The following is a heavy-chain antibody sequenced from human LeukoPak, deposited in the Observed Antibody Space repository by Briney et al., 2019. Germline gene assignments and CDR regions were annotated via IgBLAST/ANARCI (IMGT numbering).Heavy chain of an antibody. V-gene: IGHV4-39*07. CDR2: IYYSGST. CDR3: ARELGAHHPRRAYYYDSSGYLGDAFDI. D-gene: IGHD3-22*01. J-gene: IGHJ3*02. Sequence: PSETLSLTCTVSGGSISSSSYYWGWIRQPPGKGLEWIGSIYYSGSTYYNPSLKSRVTISVDTSKNQFSLKLSSVTAADTAVYYCARELGAHHPRRAYYYDSSGYLGDAFDIWGQGTMVTVSS. CDR1: GGSISSSSYY.